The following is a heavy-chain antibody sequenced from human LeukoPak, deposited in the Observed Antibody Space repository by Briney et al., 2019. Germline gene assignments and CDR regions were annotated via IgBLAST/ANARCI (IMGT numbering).Heavy chain of an antibody. CDR2: INHSGST. CDR3: ARPIVVVPLRAFDI. V-gene: IGHV4-34*01. Sequence: PSETLSLTCAVYGGSFSGYHWSWIRQPPGKGLEWIGEINHSGSTNYSPSLKSRVTISVDTSKNQFSLKLNSVTAADTAVYYCARPIVVVPLRAFDIWGQGTMVTVSS. D-gene: IGHD2-21*01. J-gene: IGHJ3*02. CDR1: GGSFSGYH.